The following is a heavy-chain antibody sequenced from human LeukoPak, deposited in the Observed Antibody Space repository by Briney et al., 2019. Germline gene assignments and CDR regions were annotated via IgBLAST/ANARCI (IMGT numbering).Heavy chain of an antibody. CDR1: GFTFSSYG. V-gene: IGHV3-33*01. D-gene: IGHD1-26*01. CDR3: ASGYSGTYLTGSGDY. J-gene: IGHJ4*02. Sequence: GRSLRLSCAASGFTFSSYGMHWVRQAPGKGLEWVAVMWYDGSNKYYPDSVKGRFTISRDNSKNTLYLQMNSLRAEDTAVYYCASGYSGTYLTGSGDYWGQGTLVTVSS. CDR2: MWYDGSNK.